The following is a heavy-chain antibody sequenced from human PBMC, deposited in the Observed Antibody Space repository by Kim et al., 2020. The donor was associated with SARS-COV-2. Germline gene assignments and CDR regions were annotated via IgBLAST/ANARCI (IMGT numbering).Heavy chain of an antibody. V-gene: IGHV3-30*03. CDR2: ISYDGSNK. D-gene: IGHD4-17*01. CDR3: AAPVSDYGDYGSKDWYFDL. Sequence: GGSLRLSCAASGFTFSIYGMHWVRQAPGKGLEWVAVISYDGSNKYYADSVKGRFTISRDNSKNTLYLQMNSLRAEDTAVYYCAAPVSDYGDYGSKDWYFDLWGRGTLVTVSS. CDR1: GFTFSIYG. J-gene: IGHJ2*01.